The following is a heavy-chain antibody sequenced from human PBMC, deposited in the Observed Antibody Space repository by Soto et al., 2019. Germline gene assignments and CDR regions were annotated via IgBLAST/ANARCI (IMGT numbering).Heavy chain of an antibody. D-gene: IGHD3-22*01. Sequence: QITLKESGPTLVKPTQTLTLTCTFSGFSLSTSGVGVGWIRQPPGKALEWLALIYWDDDKRYSPSLKSRLTFTKDTSKNTVVLTMTNMDPVDTATYYCAHSEQTGYSRGSYWYFDLWGRGTLVTVSS. CDR1: GFSLSTSGVG. V-gene: IGHV2-5*02. CDR3: AHSEQTGYSRGSYWYFDL. J-gene: IGHJ2*01. CDR2: IYWDDDK.